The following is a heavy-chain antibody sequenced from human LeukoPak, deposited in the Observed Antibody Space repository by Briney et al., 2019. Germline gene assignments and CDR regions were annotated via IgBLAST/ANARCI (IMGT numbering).Heavy chain of an antibody. J-gene: IGHJ4*02. V-gene: IGHV4-61*02. Sequence: SETLSLTCTVSGGSISSGSYYWSWIRQPAGKGLEWIGRIYTSGSTNYNPSLKSRVTISVDTSKNQFSLKLNSVTAADTAVYYCAREYRWYYDSSGYWYFDYWGQGTLVTVSS. CDR3: AREYRWYYDSSGYWYFDY. D-gene: IGHD3-22*01. CDR2: IYTSGST. CDR1: GGSISSGSYY.